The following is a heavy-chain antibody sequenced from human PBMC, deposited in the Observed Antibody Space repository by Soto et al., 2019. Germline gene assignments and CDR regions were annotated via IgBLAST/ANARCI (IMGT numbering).Heavy chain of an antibody. J-gene: IGHJ6*02. Sequence: GESLKISRKGSGYSFTSYWISWVRQMPGKGLEWVGRIDPNDGDTNYSPSFQGRFTISRDNSKNTLYLQINSLRAEDTAVYYCAQAHTSGWSSYYYYGLDVWGQGTTVTVSS. CDR2: IDPNDGDT. CDR3: AQAHTSGWSSYYYYGLDV. D-gene: IGHD6-19*01. CDR1: GYSFTSYW. V-gene: IGHV5-10-1*04.